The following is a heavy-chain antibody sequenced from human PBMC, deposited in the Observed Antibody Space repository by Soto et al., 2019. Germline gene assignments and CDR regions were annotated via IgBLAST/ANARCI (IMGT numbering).Heavy chain of an antibody. Sequence: GASVKVSCKASGYTFTSYGISWVRQAPGQGLEWMGWINPNSGGTNYAQKFQGWVTMTRDTSISTAYMELSRLRSDDTAVYYCARSGSYNYGMDVWGQGTTVTV. CDR2: INPNSGGT. D-gene: IGHD1-26*01. CDR1: GYTFTSYG. V-gene: IGHV1-2*04. J-gene: IGHJ6*02. CDR3: ARSGSYNYGMDV.